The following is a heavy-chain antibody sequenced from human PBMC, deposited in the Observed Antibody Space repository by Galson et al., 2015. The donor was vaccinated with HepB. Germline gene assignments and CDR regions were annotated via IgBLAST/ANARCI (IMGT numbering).Heavy chain of an antibody. J-gene: IGHJ5*02. D-gene: IGHD7-27*01. CDR1: GFTFSSYA. Sequence: SCAASGFTFSSYALNWVRQAPGKGLEWVSSVSGSGGTTDYADSVRGRFIISRDNTRSTVYLEMNSLRAEDTAIYYCAKLKIQLGPVFPWGPGTLVVVSS. CDR3: AKLKIQLGPVFP. CDR2: VSGSGGTT. V-gene: IGHV3-23*01.